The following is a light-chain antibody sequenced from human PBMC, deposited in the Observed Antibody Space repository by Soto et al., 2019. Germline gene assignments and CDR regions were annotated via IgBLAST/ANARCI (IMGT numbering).Light chain of an antibody. Sequence: EVVMTQSPVTLSVSPGDTATLSCRSSQSVGRNLAWYQQKPGQAPRLLLYGTSTRATGIPARFSGSGSGTEFTLTISSLQSEDFALYYCQHYDNWPPWTFGQGTKVDI. V-gene: IGKV3-15*01. J-gene: IGKJ1*01. CDR1: QSVGRN. CDR3: QHYDNWPPWT. CDR2: GTS.